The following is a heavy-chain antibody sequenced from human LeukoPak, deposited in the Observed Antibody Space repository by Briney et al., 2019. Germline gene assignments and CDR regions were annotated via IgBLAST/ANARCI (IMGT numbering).Heavy chain of an antibody. J-gene: IGHJ4*02. CDR2: ISGSGAST. Sequence: GALRLSCAASGFTFSSYAMSWVRQAPGKGLEWVSAISGSGASTYYADSVKGRFTISRDNSKNTLYLQMNSLRAEDTAVYHCAKGTTVTTVASRAFDYWGQGTLVTVSS. CDR1: GFTFSSYA. V-gene: IGHV3-23*01. D-gene: IGHD4-17*01. CDR3: AKGTTVTTVASRAFDY.